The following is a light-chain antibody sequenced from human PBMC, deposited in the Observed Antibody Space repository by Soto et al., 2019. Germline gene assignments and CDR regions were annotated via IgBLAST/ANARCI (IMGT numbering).Light chain of an antibody. V-gene: IGLV2-14*01. Sequence: QSALTQPASVSASPGQSIAISCSGTSSDVGANDYVSWYQHHPGKAPKLIIYEVTYRPSGVSYRFSASKSGNTASLTISWLQAEDEAEYYCSSYTRSSTYVFGTGTKVTVL. CDR3: SSYTRSSTYV. J-gene: IGLJ1*01. CDR2: EVT. CDR1: SSDVGANDY.